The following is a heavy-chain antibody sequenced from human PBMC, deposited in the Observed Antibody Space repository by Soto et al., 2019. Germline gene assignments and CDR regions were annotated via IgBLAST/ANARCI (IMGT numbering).Heavy chain of an antibody. CDR2: IIPIFGTA. CDR3: ARVGYYDFMRRGDWFDP. Sequence: SVKVSCKASGGTSSSYAISWVRQAPGQGLEWMGGIIPIFGTANYAQKFQGRVTITADESTSTAYMELSSLRSEDTAVYYCARVGYYDFMRRGDWFDPWGQGTLVIVSS. CDR1: GGTSSSYA. D-gene: IGHD3-3*01. J-gene: IGHJ5*02. V-gene: IGHV1-69*13.